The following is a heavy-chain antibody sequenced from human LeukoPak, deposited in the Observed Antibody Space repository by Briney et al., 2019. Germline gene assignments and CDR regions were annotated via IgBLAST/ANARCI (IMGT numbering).Heavy chain of an antibody. CDR3: AKGKGVGAAGWDAFDI. J-gene: IGHJ3*02. D-gene: IGHD1-26*01. Sequence: PGRSLRLSCAASGFTFDDYAMHWVRQAPGKGLEWVSGISWNSGSIGYADSVKGRFTISRDNAKNSLYLQMNSLRAEDTALYYCAKGKGVGAAGWDAFDIWGQGTMVTVSS. V-gene: IGHV3-9*01. CDR2: ISWNSGSI. CDR1: GFTFDDYA.